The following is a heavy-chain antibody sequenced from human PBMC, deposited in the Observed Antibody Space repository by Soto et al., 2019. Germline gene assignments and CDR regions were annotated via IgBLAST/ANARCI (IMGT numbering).Heavy chain of an antibody. J-gene: IGHJ4*02. CDR3: AREGSTVTTPDY. D-gene: IGHD4-17*01. V-gene: IGHV1-18*01. CDR1: GYTFTSYG. Sequence: QVQLVQSGAEVKNSGASVKVSCKASGYTFTSYGFSWVRQAPGQGLEWMGWISASNGNTNYAQKLQGRVTMTTDTSTGTAYMELRSLRSEDTAVYYCAREGSTVTTPDYWGQGTLVTVSS. CDR2: ISASNGNT.